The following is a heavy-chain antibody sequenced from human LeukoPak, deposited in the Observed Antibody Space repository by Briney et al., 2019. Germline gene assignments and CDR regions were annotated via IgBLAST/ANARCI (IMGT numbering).Heavy chain of an antibody. CDR1: GYTFTSYG. J-gene: IGHJ4*02. D-gene: IGHD3-22*01. CDR3: ARGSTARYYYDSSGYYRGAVDY. V-gene: IGHV1-18*01. CDR2: ISGYNGNT. Sequence: ASVKVSCKASGYTFTSYGISWVRQAPGQGLEWMGWISGYNGNTNYAQRLQGRVTMTTDTSTSTAYMELRSLRSDDTAVYYCARGSTARYYYDSSGYYRGAVDYWGQGTLVTVSS.